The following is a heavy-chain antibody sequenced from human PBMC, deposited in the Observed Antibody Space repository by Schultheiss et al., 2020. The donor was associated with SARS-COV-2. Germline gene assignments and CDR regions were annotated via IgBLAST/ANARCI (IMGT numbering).Heavy chain of an antibody. Sequence: GGSLRLSCAASGITLRSNWMSWVRQAPGKGLEWVADMNQDGSVIVYVDSIKGRFTISRDNAKNSLYLQMNSLRVEDTAVYYCAKTLGGTYHYDYWGQGTLVTVSS. CDR3: AKTLGGTYHYDY. CDR2: MNQDGSVI. V-gene: IGHV3-7*03. D-gene: IGHD1-26*01. J-gene: IGHJ4*02. CDR1: GITLRSNW.